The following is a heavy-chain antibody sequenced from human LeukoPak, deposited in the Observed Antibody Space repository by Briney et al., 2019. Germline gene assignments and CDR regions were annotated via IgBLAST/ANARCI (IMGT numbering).Heavy chain of an antibody. J-gene: IGHJ6*03. CDR1: GGSISSYY. D-gene: IGHD4-17*01. V-gene: IGHV4-4*07. CDR3: ARVRGDYGEDSYYYYMDV. Sequence: SETLSLTCTVSGGSISSYYWSWIRQPAGKGLEWIGRIDTSGNTNYKPSLKSRVTMSVDTSKNQFSLKLSSVTAADTAVYYCARVRGDYGEDSYYYYMDVWGKGTTVTISS. CDR2: IDTSGNT.